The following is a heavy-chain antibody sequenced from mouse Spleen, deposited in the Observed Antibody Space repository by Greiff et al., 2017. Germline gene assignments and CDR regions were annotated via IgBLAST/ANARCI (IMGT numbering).Heavy chain of an antibody. CDR3: ARAYRYDGAWFAY. Sequence: EVQRVESGGGLVKRGGSLKLSCAASGFTFSSYYMSWVRQTPEKRLEWVATISSGGGSTYYPDSVKGRFTISRDNAKNTLYLQMSSLNSEDTAVYYCARAYRYDGAWFAYWGQGTLVTVSA. CDR1: GFTFSSYY. V-gene: IGHV5-12-1*01. D-gene: IGHD2-14*01. J-gene: IGHJ3*01. CDR2: ISSGGGST.